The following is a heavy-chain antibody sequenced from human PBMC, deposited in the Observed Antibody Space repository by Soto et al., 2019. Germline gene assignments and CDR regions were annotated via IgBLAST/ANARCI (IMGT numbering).Heavy chain of an antibody. CDR3: AKGSSGWYFSGRNTYFDY. D-gene: IGHD6-19*01. CDR1: GLTVRNNY. Sequence: GGFLRLSFAASGLTVRNNYLIWVRPAPGKRKEWVSVLYSDGRPYYADSVKGRFTISRDNSKNTLYLQMNSLRAEDTAVYYCAKGSSGWYFSGRNTYFDYWGPGTLVTVSS. J-gene: IGHJ4*02. CDR2: LYSDGRP. V-gene: IGHV3-66*01.